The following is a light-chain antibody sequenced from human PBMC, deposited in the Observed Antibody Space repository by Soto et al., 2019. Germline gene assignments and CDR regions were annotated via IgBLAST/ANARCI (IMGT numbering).Light chain of an antibody. V-gene: IGKV2-28*01. CDR1: ESLLHSNGNNY. Sequence: DIVVTQSPPSLPVTPGEPASISSRASESLLHSNGNNYLDWYLQKPGQSPQLLIYLGSTRAAGVPDRFTGSGSGTDFTLKISRVEAEDVWVYYCMQALQTRWTFGQGTKLEIK. CDR3: MQALQTRWT. J-gene: IGKJ1*01. CDR2: LGS.